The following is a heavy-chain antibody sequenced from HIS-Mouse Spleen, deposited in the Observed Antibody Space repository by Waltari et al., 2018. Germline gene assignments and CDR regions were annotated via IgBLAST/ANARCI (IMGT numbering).Heavy chain of an antibody. J-gene: IGHJ3*02. Sequence: QVQLQQWGAGLLKPSETLSLTCAVYGGSFSGYYWSWIRQPPGKGLEWIGEINHSGSTNYNPSLKSRVTISVDTSKNQFSLKLSSVTAADTAVYYCARGINSSGNAFDISGQGTMVTVSS. CDR3: ARGINSSGNAFDI. CDR2: INHSGST. CDR1: GGSFSGYY. D-gene: IGHD6-19*01. V-gene: IGHV4-34*01.